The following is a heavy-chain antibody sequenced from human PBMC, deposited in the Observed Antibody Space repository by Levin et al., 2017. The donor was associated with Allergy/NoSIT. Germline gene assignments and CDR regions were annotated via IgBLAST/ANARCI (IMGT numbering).Heavy chain of an antibody. CDR3: ARRYPGSYGPQPDY. J-gene: IGHJ4*02. Sequence: TGGSLRLSCAASGFTFSSYGMHWVRQAPGKGLEWVAVIWYDGSNKYYADSVKGRFTISRDNSKNTLYLQMNSLRAEDTAVYYCARRYPGSYGPQPDYWGQGTLVTVSS. D-gene: IGHD5-18*01. CDR2: IWYDGSNK. CDR1: GFTFSSYG. V-gene: IGHV3-33*01.